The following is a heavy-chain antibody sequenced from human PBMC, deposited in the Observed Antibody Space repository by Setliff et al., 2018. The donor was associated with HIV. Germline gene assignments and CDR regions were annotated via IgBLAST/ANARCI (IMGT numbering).Heavy chain of an antibody. J-gene: IGHJ2*01. CDR3: ASPTYVYDSSGYYYGLPNWYFDL. D-gene: IGHD3-22*01. Sequence: SETLSLTCTVSGGSISSSGFYWGWIRQAPAKGLEWIGSIYYSGSTYYNPSLQTRVNIAVDPSKNQFSLKLSSVTAEDTAVYYCASPTYVYDSSGYYYGLPNWYFDLWGRGTLVTVSS. V-gene: IGHV4-39*01. CDR1: GGSISSSGFY. CDR2: IYYSGST.